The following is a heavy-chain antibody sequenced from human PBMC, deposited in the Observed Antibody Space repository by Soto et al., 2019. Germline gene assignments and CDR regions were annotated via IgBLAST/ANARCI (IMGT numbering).Heavy chain of an antibody. J-gene: IGHJ4*02. D-gene: IGHD3-3*01. CDR2: VDPSDSYT. CDR3: ARQSHESGXXWAVTPMDY. Sequence: PGESLKISXKXXGYXFTSCWVXGGXQVPGKGLEWMGRVDPSDSYTNYNPXFQGHVTISGDMSISTAYLAWGSLKASDTGMYYCARQSHESGXXWAVTPMDYXGXGTLVTVSS. CDR1: GYXFTSCW. V-gene: IGHV5-10-1*01.